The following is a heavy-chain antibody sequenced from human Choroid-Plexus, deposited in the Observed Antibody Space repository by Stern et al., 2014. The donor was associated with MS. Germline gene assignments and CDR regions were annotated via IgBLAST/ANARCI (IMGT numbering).Heavy chain of an antibody. D-gene: IGHD6-6*01. CDR2: IWFDGSNT. CDR3: ARFRYSGSSXTPEN. Sequence: VQLVESGGGVVQPGRSLRLSCAASGFNFNISGMHWVRQSPAKGLEWVAIIWFDGSNTYYADSVKGRFTISRDNSKNTLYLQMNSLRADDTAIYYCARFRYSGSSXTPENWGQGTLVTVSS. J-gene: IGHJ4*02. CDR1: GFNFNISG. V-gene: IGHV3-33*01.